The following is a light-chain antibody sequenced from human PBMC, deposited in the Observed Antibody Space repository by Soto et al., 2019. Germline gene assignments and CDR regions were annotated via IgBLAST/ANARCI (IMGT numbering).Light chain of an antibody. V-gene: IGKV3-20*01. CDR1: QSVSSSY. J-gene: IGKJ2*01. CDR2: GAS. CDR3: QQYGSSTGYT. Sequence: EIVLTQSPGTLSLSPGERATLSCRASQSVSSSYLAWYQQKPGQAPRLLTYGASSRATGIPDRFSGSGSGTDFTLTISRLEPEDFAVYYCQQYGSSTGYTFGQGTKLEIK.